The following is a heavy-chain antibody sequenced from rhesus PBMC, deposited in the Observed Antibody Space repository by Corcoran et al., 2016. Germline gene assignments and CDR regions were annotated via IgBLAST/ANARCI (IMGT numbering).Heavy chain of an antibody. CDR2: SSGSSTST. V-gene: IGHV4S10*01. Sequence: QVQLQESGPGVVKPSETLSLTCAGSGGSISDSYRWSWIRQPPGTGLEWFGYSSGSSTSTNYNPYLKSRVTISKDTSKNQCALKLSSVTAADTAVYYCAREAVVVITNVYNRFDVWGPGVLVTVSS. J-gene: IGHJ5-1*01. D-gene: IGHD3-16*01. CDR1: GGSISDSYR. CDR3: AREAVVVITNVYNRFDV.